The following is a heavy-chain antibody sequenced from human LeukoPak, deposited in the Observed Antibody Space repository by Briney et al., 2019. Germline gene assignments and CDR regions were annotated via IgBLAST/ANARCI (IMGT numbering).Heavy chain of an antibody. V-gene: IGHV1-69*05. D-gene: IGHD2-15*01. CDR2: IIPIFGTA. CDR3: ASTPCSGGSCHGNYYYYMDV. Sequence: SVKVSCKASGGTFSSYAIRWVRQAPGQGLEWMGGIIPIFGTANYAQKFQGRVTITTDESTSTAYMELSSLRSEATAVYYCASTPCSGGSCHGNYYYYMDVWGKGTTVTFSS. CDR1: GGTFSSYA. J-gene: IGHJ6*03.